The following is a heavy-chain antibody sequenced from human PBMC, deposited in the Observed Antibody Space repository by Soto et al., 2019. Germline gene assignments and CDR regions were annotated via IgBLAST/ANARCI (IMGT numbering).Heavy chain of an antibody. CDR2: IYYSEST. CDR3: ARRGNWGSDEFDY. V-gene: IGHV4-59*08. J-gene: IGHJ4*02. Sequence: QVQLQESGPGLVKPSETLSLTCTVSGGSISSYYWSWIRQPPGKGLEWIGYIYYSESTNYNPSLKSRVPLSVDTSKNQCSLKLSSVTAADTAVYYCARRGNWGSDEFDYWGQGTLVTVSS. D-gene: IGHD7-27*01. CDR1: GGSISSYY.